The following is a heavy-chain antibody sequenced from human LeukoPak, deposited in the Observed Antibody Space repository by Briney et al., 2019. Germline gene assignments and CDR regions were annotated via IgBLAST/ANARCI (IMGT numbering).Heavy chain of an antibody. CDR1: GGAIGNYF. D-gene: IGHD3-22*01. CDR3: ARTWHYDSSDYYPFDY. J-gene: IGHJ4*02. Sequence: SETLSLTCTVSGGAIGNYFWSWVRQPPGKELEWIGYIYYTGNTKYSPSLESRVTISVDTSKNQFSLRLNSVTAADTAVYYCARTWHYDSSDYYPFDYWGQGTLITVSS. CDR2: IYYTGNT. V-gene: IGHV4-59*08.